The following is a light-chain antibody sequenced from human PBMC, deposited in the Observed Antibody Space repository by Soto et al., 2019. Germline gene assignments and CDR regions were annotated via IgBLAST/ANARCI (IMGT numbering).Light chain of an antibody. CDR2: SAS. V-gene: IGKV1-39*01. J-gene: IGKJ4*01. CDR3: QQSYRNPRR. CDR1: QAISNF. Sequence: DLQMTQSPSFLSASAGDRVTIFCRASQAISNFLHWYQQKPGKAPKLLIYSASNLDSGVPSRFGGSGSGTEFTLTISSLEPEDFATYYCQQSYRNPRRVGGGTRVEIK.